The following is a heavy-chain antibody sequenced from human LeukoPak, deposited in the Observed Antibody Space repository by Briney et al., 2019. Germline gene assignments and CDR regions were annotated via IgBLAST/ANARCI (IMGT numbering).Heavy chain of an antibody. CDR2: ISSSSSYI. CDR3: AKGTYYDFWSGHYVDY. J-gene: IGHJ4*02. V-gene: IGHV3-21*04. CDR1: GFTFSSYS. Sequence: GGSLRLSCAASGFTFSSYSMNWVRQAPGKGLEWVSSISSSSSYIYYADSVKGRFTISRDNSKNTLYLQMNSLRAEDTAVYYCAKGTYYDFWSGHYVDYWGQGTLVTVSS. D-gene: IGHD3-3*01.